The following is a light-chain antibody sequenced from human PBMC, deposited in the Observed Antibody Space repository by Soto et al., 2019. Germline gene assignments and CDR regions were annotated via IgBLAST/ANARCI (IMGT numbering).Light chain of an antibody. CDR1: QSVSSN. CDR2: GAS. J-gene: IGKJ4*01. V-gene: IGKV3-15*01. CDR3: QQYNNWPPVT. Sequence: IVMTQSPATLSVSPWERVTLSCRASQSVSSNVAWYQQKPGQAPRLLIYGASTRATGIPARFSGSGSGTEFTLTISSLQSEAFAVYYCQQYNNWPPVTFGGGTKVEIK.